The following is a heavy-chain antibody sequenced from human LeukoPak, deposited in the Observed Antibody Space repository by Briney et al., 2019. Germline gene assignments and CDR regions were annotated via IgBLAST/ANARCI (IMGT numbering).Heavy chain of an antibody. J-gene: IGHJ4*02. Sequence: GGSLRLSCAASGFTFSLYAMTWVRQAPGKGLELVSALSGSGTGTYYSDSVKGRFIIFRDNSKNTLYLQMNSLRAEDTAVYYCAKQGYQLLCEYWGQGTLVTVSS. CDR2: LSGSGTGT. CDR1: GFTFSLYA. CDR3: AKQGYQLLCEY. V-gene: IGHV3-23*01. D-gene: IGHD2-2*01.